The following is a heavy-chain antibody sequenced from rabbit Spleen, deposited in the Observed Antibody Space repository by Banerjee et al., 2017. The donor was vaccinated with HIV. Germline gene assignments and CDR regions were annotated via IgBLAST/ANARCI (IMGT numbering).Heavy chain of an antibody. Sequence: EESGGDLVKPDGSLTLTCTASGLSFSSSYWIFWVRQAPGMGLECTACIYADSSGSTYYANWAKGRFTISKTSSTTVTLQMTSLTVADTATYFCARGSATMTMVITGYYLNLWGQGTLVTVS. CDR3: ARGSATMTMVITGYYLNL. V-gene: IGHV1S45*01. CDR1: GLSFSSSYW. J-gene: IGHJ4*01. D-gene: IGHD2-1*01. CDR2: IYADSSGST.